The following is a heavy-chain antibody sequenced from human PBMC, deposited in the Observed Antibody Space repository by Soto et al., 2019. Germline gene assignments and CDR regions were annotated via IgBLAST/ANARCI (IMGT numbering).Heavy chain of an antibody. Sequence: VKVSCKASGYTFTSYDINWVRQATGQGLEWMGWMNPNSGNTGYAQKFQGRVTMTRNTSISTAYMELSSLRSEDTAVYYCARGPYCSGGSCYSGYYYYYMDVWGKGTTVTVSS. D-gene: IGHD2-15*01. J-gene: IGHJ6*03. CDR1: GYTFTSYD. V-gene: IGHV1-8*01. CDR2: MNPNSGNT. CDR3: ARGPYCSGGSCYSGYYYYYMDV.